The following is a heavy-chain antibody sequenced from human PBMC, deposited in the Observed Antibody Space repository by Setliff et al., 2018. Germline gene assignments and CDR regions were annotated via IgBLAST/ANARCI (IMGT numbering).Heavy chain of an antibody. CDR1: GASIMNYY. Sequence: SSETLSLTCTLSGASIMNYYWSWIRQPAGRGLEWIGRMSTTGTTTGTSSYNPSLQGRVAMSVDMSKNLFFLKISSLTTMDTAVYYCVRVGREYGDSGGFDAFSVWGQGREVTVSS. J-gene: IGHJ3*01. CDR3: VRVGREYGDSGGFDAFSV. V-gene: IGHV4-4*07. D-gene: IGHD4-17*01. CDR2: MSTTGTT.